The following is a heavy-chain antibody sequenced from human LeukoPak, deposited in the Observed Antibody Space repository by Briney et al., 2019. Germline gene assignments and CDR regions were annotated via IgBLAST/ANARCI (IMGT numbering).Heavy chain of an antibody. CDR1: GFTFSSYA. CDR3: ARGDDAFDI. Sequence: GGSLRLSCAASGFTFSSYAMSWVRQAPGKGLEWVSAISGSGGSTYYAHSVKGRFTASKDNSKNTVFVQMNSLRTEDTAVYFCARGDDAFDIWGQGTMVTVSS. V-gene: IGHV3-23*01. J-gene: IGHJ3*02. CDR2: ISGSGGST.